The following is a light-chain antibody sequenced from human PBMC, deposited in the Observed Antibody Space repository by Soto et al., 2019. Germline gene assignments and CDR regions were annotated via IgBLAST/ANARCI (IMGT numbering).Light chain of an antibody. CDR3: QSYDSSLSGSSYV. Sequence: QSVLTQPPSVSGAPGQRVTISFTGSSSNIGAGYDVHWYQQLPGTAPKLLIYGNSNRPSGVPDRFSGSKSGTSASLAITGLQAEDEADYYCQSYDSSLSGSSYVFGTGTKLTVL. CDR1: SSNIGAGYD. CDR2: GNS. J-gene: IGLJ1*01. V-gene: IGLV1-40*01.